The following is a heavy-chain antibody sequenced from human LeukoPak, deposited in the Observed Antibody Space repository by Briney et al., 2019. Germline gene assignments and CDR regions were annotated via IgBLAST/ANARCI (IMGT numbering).Heavy chain of an antibody. CDR2: INPTGGST. D-gene: IGHD3-10*01. J-gene: IGHJ3*02. CDR1: GYTFTSYY. CDR3: ARWAGYGSGSYYNSDGAFDI. V-gene: IGHV1-46*01. Sequence: ASVKVSCKASGYTFTSYYMHWVRQAPGQGLEWMGLINPTGGSTGYAQKFQGRVTMTTGTSTSTAYMELRSLRSDDTAVYYCARWAGYGSGSYYNSDGAFDIWGQGTMVTVSS.